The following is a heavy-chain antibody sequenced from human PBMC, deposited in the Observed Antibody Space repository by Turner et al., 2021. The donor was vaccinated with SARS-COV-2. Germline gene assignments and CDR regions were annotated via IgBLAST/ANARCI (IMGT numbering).Heavy chain of an antibody. CDR2: ISSNSGSR. J-gene: IGHJ4*02. CDR1: GFYFSNFV. V-gene: IGHV3-21*02. D-gene: IGHD1-1*01. Sequence: ELQLVESGGGLVKSGGSLRLSCAVSGFYFSNFVMSWVRQAPGKGLEWVSSISSNSGSRYYADSMRGRITISRDNAKNSLYLQVNSLRVEDAAFYYCARTSPSISGIIIDYWGQGTLVTVSS. CDR3: ARTSPSISGIIIDY.